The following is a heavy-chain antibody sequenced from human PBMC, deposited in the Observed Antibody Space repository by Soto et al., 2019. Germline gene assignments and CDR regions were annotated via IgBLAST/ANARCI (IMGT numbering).Heavy chain of an antibody. CDR2: IYSGGST. J-gene: IGHJ3*02. V-gene: IGHV3-53*01. CDR1: GFTVSSNY. D-gene: IGHD6-19*01. Sequence: PGGSLRLSCAASGFTVSSNYMSWVRQAPGKGLEWVSVIYSGGSTYYADSVKGRFTISRDNSKNTLYLQMNSLRAEDTAVYYCAREASSGWSGGDDAFDIRGQGTMVTVSS. CDR3: AREASSGWSGGDDAFDI.